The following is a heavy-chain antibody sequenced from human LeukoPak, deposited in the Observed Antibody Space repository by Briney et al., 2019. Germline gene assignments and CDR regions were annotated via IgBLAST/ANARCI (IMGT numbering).Heavy chain of an antibody. V-gene: IGHV3-48*03. D-gene: IGHD2-15*01. Sequence: QAGGSLRLSCAASGFTFSSYEMNWVRQAPGKGLEWVSYISSSGSTIYYADSVKGRITISRDNAKNSLYLQMNSLRAEDTAVYYCARDLGGYCSGGSCYPYYGMDVWGQGTTVTVSS. CDR3: ARDLGGYCSGGSCYPYYGMDV. CDR2: ISSSGSTI. J-gene: IGHJ6*02. CDR1: GFTFSSYE.